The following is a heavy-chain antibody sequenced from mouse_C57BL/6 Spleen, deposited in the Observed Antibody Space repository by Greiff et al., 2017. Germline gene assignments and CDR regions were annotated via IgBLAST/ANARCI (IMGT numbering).Heavy chain of an antibody. D-gene: IGHD1-1*01. Sequence: QVQLKQSGAELVKPGASVKISCKASGYAFSSYWMNWVKQRPGKGLEWIGQIYPGDGDTNYNGKFKGKATLTADKSSSTAYMQLSSLTSEDSAVYFCARDPGSSYSWYFDVWGTGTTVTVSS. CDR1: GYAFSSYW. CDR2: IYPGDGDT. CDR3: ARDPGSSYSWYFDV. J-gene: IGHJ1*03. V-gene: IGHV1-80*01.